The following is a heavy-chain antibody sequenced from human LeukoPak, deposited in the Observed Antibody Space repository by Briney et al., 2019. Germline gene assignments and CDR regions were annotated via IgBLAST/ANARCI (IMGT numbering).Heavy chain of an antibody. V-gene: IGHV4-38-2*02. CDR1: GYSISSGYY. D-gene: IGHD3-10*01. CDR2: IYHSGST. J-gene: IGHJ5*02. Sequence: SETLSLTCTVSGYSISSGYYWGWIRQPPGKGLEWIASIYHSGSTYYNPSLNSRVTISVDTSKHQFSLNLSSVTAADTAVYYCASTSGWFDPWGQGTLVTVSS. CDR3: ASTSGWFDP.